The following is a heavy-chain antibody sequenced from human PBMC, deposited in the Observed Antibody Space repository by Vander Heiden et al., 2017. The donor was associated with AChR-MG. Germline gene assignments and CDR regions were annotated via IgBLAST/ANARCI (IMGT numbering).Heavy chain of an antibody. Sequence: QVQLQESGPGLVKPSETLSLTCTVSGGSTSSYYWSWIRQPPGKGLEWIGYIYYSGSTNYNPSLKSRVTISVDTSKNQFSLKLSSVTAADTAVYYCARSPYRPEVWFDPWGQGTLVTVSS. CDR1: GGSTSSYY. CDR3: ARSPYRPEVWFDP. CDR2: IYYSGST. V-gene: IGHV4-59*01. J-gene: IGHJ5*02. D-gene: IGHD3-16*02.